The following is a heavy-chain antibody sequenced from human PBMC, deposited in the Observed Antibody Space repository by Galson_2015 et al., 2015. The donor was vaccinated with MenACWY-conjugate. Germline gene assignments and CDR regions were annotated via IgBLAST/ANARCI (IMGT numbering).Heavy chain of an antibody. CDR1: GFTFSNAW. D-gene: IGHD2-2*01. Sequence: SLRLSCAASGFTFSNAWMSWVRQAPGKGLEWVGRIKSKTDGGTTDYAAPVKGRFTISRDDSKNTLYLQMNSLKTEDTAVYYCTTDRCSSTSCYWGYYYYGMDVWGQGTTVTVSS. V-gene: IGHV3-15*01. J-gene: IGHJ6*02. CDR3: TTDRCSSTSCYWGYYYYGMDV. CDR2: IKSKTDGGTT.